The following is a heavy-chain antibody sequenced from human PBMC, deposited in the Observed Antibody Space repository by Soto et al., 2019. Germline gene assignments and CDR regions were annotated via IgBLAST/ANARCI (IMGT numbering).Heavy chain of an antibody. V-gene: IGHV1-3*01. CDR2: INAGNGNT. CDR3: ARSRLIVVVPAARGYYYYGMDV. CDR1: GYTFTSYA. J-gene: IGHJ6*02. Sequence: RASVKVSCKASGYTFTSYAMHWVRQAPGQRLEWMGWINAGNGNTKYSQKFQGRVTITRDTSASTAYMELSSLRSEDTAVYYCARSRLIVVVPAARGYYYYGMDVWGQGTTVTVSS. D-gene: IGHD2-2*01.